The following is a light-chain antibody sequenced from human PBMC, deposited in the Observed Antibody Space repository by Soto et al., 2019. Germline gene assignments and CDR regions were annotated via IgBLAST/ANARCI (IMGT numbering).Light chain of an antibody. Sequence: EIVLTQSPATLSLSPGERATLSCRASQSIGLAIAWYQHKPGQAPRLLIYDASKRATAIPVRFSGSGSGTDFTLTISSLEPEDFAVYYCQQRARWPWTFGQGTKVDIK. CDR3: QQRARWPWT. V-gene: IGKV3-11*01. CDR2: DAS. J-gene: IGKJ1*01. CDR1: QSIGLA.